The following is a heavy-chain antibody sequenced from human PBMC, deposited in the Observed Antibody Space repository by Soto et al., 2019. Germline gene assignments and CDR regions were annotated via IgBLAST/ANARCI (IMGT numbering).Heavy chain of an antibody. V-gene: IGHV2-5*02. CDR3: AYLPCNGGSCYWFSFSGMDV. D-gene: IGHD2-15*01. CDR1: GFSLSTSGVG. J-gene: IGHJ6*02. CDR2: MYWDDDK. Sequence: QITLKESGPTLVKPTQTLTLTCTFSGFSLSTSGVGVAWIRQPPGKALEWLALMYWDDDKRYRPSLESRLTITKNTSINQVVLTLNNMYSVDTATYYSAYLPCNGGSCYWFSFSGMDVWGHGTTVTVSS.